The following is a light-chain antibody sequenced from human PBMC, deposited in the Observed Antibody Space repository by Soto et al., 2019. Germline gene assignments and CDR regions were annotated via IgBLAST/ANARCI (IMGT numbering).Light chain of an antibody. CDR3: CSYAGSSTYV. J-gene: IGLJ1*01. CDR1: SSDVGSYNF. CDR2: EAS. V-gene: IGLV2-23*01. Sequence: QSALTQPASVSGSPGQSITISCTGTSSDVGSYNFVSWYQQHPGKAPKLMTYEASKRPSGVSNRFSGSKSGNTASLTISGLQPEDEADYYCCSYAGSSTYVFGAGTKLTVL.